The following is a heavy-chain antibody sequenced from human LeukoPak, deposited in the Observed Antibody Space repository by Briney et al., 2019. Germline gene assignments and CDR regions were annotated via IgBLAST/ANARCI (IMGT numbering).Heavy chain of an antibody. J-gene: IGHJ4*02. Sequence: PGGSLRLSCVASGFTFSSYGMCWVRQAPGKGLEWVSSIIENGDTTYHADSVKGRFTISRDNSKNTLYLQMNTLGAEDTAVYYCARTIRGSYGVSGLWGQGTQVTVSS. V-gene: IGHV3-23*01. CDR3: ARTIRGSYGVSGL. D-gene: IGHD1-26*01. CDR1: GFTFSSYG. CDR2: IIENGDTT.